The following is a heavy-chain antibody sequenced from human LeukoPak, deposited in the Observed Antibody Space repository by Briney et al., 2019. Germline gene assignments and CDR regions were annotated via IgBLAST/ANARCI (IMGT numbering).Heavy chain of an antibody. D-gene: IGHD3-22*01. V-gene: IGHV3-74*01. CDR1: GFTFSSYG. Sequence: GGSLRLSCAASGFTFSSYGMHWVRQAPGKGLVWVSRINSDGSSTTYADSVKGRFTISRDNAKNTLYLQMNSLRAEDTAVYYCARVFASSGYFDYWGQGTLVTVSS. CDR2: INSDGSST. CDR3: ARVFASSGYFDY. J-gene: IGHJ4*02.